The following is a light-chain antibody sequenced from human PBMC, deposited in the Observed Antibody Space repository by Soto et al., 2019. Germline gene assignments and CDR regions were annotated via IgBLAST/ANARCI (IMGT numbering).Light chain of an antibody. CDR3: LLSYSGARSYV. V-gene: IGLV7-46*01. CDR1: TGAVTSGHY. Sequence: QAVVTREPSLTVSPGGTVTLTCGSSTGAVTSGHYPYWFQQKPGQAPRTLIYDTSNKHSWTPARFSGSLLGGKAALTLSGAQPEDEAEYYCLLSYSGARSYVFGNGPKATVL. CDR2: DTS. J-gene: IGLJ1*01.